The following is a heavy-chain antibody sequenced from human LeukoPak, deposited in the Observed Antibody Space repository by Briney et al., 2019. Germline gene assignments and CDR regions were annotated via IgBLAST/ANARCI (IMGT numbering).Heavy chain of an antibody. CDR1: GFTFSKAW. CDR3: TTGKWLQWG. J-gene: IGHJ4*02. CDR2: IKSKTDGGPT. Sequence: GGSLRLSCAASGFTFSKAWMSWVRQAPGKGLEWGGRIKSKTDGGPTDYAAPVKGRFTISIDDSKNTLYLQMNSLKTEDTAVYYCTTGKWLQWGWGQGTRVTVSS. V-gene: IGHV3-15*01. D-gene: IGHD5-24*01.